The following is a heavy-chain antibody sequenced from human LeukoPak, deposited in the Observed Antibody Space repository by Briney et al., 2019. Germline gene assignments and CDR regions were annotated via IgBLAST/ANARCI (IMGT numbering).Heavy chain of an antibody. CDR2: MSGSGGST. J-gene: IGHJ4*02. CDR3: AKDTTYYYDSSGYRMFDY. V-gene: IGHV3-23*01. CDR1: GFTFSSYA. Sequence: PGGSLRLSCAASGFTFSSYAMSWVRQAPGKGLEWVSGMSGSGGSTYYADSVKGGFTISTDNSNNTLYLQMNSLSAEDTAVYYCAKDTTYYYDSSGYRMFDYWGQGTLVTVSS. D-gene: IGHD3-22*01.